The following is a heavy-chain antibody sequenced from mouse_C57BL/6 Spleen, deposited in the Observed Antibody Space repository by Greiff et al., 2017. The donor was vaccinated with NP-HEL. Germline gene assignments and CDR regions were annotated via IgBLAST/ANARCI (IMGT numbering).Heavy chain of an antibody. CDR1: GYTFTSYG. Sequence: VKLVESGAELARPGASVKLSCKASGYTFTSYGISWVKQRTGQGLEWIGEIYPRSGNTYYNEKFKGKATLTADKSSSTAYMELRSLTSEDSAVYFCARPYLAYYGSSYLYWGQGTSVTVSS. J-gene: IGHJ4*01. D-gene: IGHD1-1*01. V-gene: IGHV1-81*01. CDR3: ARPYLAYYGSSYLY. CDR2: IYPRSGNT.